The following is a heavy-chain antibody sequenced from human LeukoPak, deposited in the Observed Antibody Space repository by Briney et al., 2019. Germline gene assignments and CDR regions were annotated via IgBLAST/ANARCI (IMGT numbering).Heavy chain of an antibody. CDR3: ARRSYDFWSGYYYYMDV. Sequence: GESLKISCKGSGYSFTSYWIGWVRQMPGKGLEWMGIIYPGDSDTRYSPSFQGQVTISADKSISTAYLQWSSLKDSDTAMYYCARRSYDFWSGYYYYMDVWGKGTTVTVSS. V-gene: IGHV5-51*01. D-gene: IGHD3-3*01. CDR2: IYPGDSDT. CDR1: GYSFTSYW. J-gene: IGHJ6*03.